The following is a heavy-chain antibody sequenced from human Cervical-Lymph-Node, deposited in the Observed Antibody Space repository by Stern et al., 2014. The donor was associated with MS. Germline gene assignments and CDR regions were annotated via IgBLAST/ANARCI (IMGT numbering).Heavy chain of an antibody. J-gene: IGHJ4*02. CDR3: ARGRRRGSYQDDFDY. Sequence: QMQLVESGAEVKKPGSSVKVSCQASGGTFSSYAISWVRQAPGQGLEWMGGIITLGCNAHYAQKFQGRVTITADESTSTAYMELSSLRSEDTAVYYCARGRRRGSYQDDFDYWGQGTLVTVSS. CDR2: IITLGCNA. CDR1: GGTFSSYA. V-gene: IGHV1-69*01. D-gene: IGHD1-26*01.